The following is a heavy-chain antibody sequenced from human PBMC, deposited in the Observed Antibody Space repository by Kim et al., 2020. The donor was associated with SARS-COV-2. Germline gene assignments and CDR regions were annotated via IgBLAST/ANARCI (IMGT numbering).Heavy chain of an antibody. D-gene: IGHD3-16*01. CDR2: ISYDGSNK. CDR3: ERGDNQSKYRNPYYYYY. CDR1: GFTFSSYG. Sequence: GGSLRLSCAESGFTFSSYGMHWVRQAPGKGLEWVAVISYDGSNKYYADSVKGRFTISRDNSKNMLYLQMNSLRAEETAVYYCERGDNQSKYRNPYYYYY. J-gene: IGHJ6*01. V-gene: IGHV3-33*05.